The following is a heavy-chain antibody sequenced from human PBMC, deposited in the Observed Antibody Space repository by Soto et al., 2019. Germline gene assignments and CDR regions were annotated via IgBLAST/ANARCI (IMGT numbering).Heavy chain of an antibody. CDR1: GYSFTSYW. D-gene: IGHD6-19*01. CDR2: IDPSDSYT. CDR3: ARARSGSLDY. J-gene: IGHJ4*03. Sequence: PGESLKISCKGSGYSFTSYWISWVRQMPGKVLEWMGRIDPSDSYTNYSPSFQGHVTISADKSISTAYLQWSSLKASDTAMYYCARARSGSLDYWGQGAMVNVSS. V-gene: IGHV5-10-1*01.